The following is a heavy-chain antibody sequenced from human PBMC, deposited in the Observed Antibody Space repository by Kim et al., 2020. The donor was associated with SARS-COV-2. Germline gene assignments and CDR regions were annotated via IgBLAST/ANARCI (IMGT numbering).Heavy chain of an antibody. J-gene: IGHJ4*02. CDR1: GFTFSSYS. CDR3: ARVGTIFGVVQAVDY. CDR2: ISSSSSYI. V-gene: IGHV3-21*01. Sequence: GGSLRLSCAASGFTFSSYSMNWVRQAPGKGLEWVSSISSSSSYIYYADSVKGRFTISRDNAKNSLYLQMNSLRAEDTAVYYCARVGTIFGVVQAVDYWGQGTLVTVSS. D-gene: IGHD3-3*01.